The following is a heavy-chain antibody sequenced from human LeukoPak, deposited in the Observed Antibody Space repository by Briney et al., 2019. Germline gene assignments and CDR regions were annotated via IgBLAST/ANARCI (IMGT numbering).Heavy chain of an antibody. D-gene: IGHD3-9*01. V-gene: IGHV4-38-2*02. J-gene: IGHJ4*02. CDR1: GYSISSGYY. Sequence: SETLSLTCTVSGYSISSGYYWGWIRQPPGKGLEWIGSIYHSGSTYYNPSLKSRVTISVDTSKNQFSLKLSSATAADTAVYYCARVLYYDILTGYSPFDYWGQGTLVTVSS. CDR3: ARVLYYDILTGYSPFDY. CDR2: IYHSGST.